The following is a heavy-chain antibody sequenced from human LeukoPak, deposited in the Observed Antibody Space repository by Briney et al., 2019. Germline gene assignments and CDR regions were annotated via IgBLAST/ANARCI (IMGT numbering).Heavy chain of an antibody. Sequence: KAGGSLRLSCAAAGFTFRSHWMSWIRQAPGKGLEWVSSISSSSSYIYYADSVKGRFTISRDNAKNSLYLQMNSLRAEDTAVYYCASTLYCSSTSCSGPYNWFDPWGQGTLVTVSS. D-gene: IGHD2-2*01. CDR1: GFTFRSHW. CDR3: ASTLYCSSTSCSGPYNWFDP. J-gene: IGHJ5*02. V-gene: IGHV3-21*01. CDR2: ISSSSSYI.